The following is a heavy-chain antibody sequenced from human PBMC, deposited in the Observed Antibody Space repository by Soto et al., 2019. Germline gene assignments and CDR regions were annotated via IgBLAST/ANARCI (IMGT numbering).Heavy chain of an antibody. CDR3: ARGMITFGGVIAKHLFDY. D-gene: IGHD3-16*02. CDR1: GYTFTSYG. CDR2: ISAYNGNT. V-gene: IGHV1-18*01. Sequence: GASVKVSRKASGYTFTSYGISWVQQAPGQGLEWMGWISAYNGNTNYAQKLQGRVTMTTDTSTSTAYMELRSLRSDDTAVYYCARGMITFGGVIAKHLFDYWGQGTLVTVSS. J-gene: IGHJ4*02.